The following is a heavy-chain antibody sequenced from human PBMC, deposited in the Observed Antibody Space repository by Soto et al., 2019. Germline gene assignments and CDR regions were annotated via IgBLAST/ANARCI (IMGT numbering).Heavy chain of an antibody. CDR1: GYTFTNYW. Sequence: XESLKVSCKAIGYTFTNYWIGWVLQTPGKGLEWMGIIFPGDSDTRYNPSFEGQVTVSADESISTAYLQWNTLKASDTAMYYCPRPNFGALTHFDLWGQGTLVTVSS. CDR2: IFPGDSDT. V-gene: IGHV5-51*01. J-gene: IGHJ4*02. CDR3: PRPNFGALTHFDL. D-gene: IGHD3-16*01.